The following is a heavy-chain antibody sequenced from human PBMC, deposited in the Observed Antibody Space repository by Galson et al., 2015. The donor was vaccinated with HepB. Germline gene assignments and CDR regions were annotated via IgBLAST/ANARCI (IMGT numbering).Heavy chain of an antibody. V-gene: IGHV3-74*01. CDR2: ISSDGSST. CDR3: ARGGSYYISSYFDY. D-gene: IGHD1-26*01. J-gene: IGHJ4*02. CDR1: GFILSSHW. Sequence: SLRLSCAASGFILSSHWMHWVRQAPGKGLAWVSRISSDGSSTSYADSVKGRFTISRDNAKNTLYLQMNSLRAEDTAVYYCARGGSYYISSYFDYWGQGTLATVSS.